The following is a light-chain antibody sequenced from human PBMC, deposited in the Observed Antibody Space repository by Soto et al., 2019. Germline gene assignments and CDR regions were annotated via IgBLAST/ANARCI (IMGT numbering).Light chain of an antibody. CDR2: LEGSGSY. J-gene: IGLJ2*01. V-gene: IGLV4-60*02. Sequence: QTVVTQSSSASASLGSSVKLTCTLSSGHSSYIIAWHQQQPGKAPRYLMKLEGSGSYNKGSGVPDRFSGSSSGADRYLTISNLQFDDEADYYCETWDSNTAVFGGGTKLTVL. CDR1: SGHSSYI. CDR3: ETWDSNTAV.